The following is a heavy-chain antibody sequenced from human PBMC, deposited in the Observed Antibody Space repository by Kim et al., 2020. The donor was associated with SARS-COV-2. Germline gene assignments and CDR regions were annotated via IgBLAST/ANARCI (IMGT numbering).Heavy chain of an antibody. CDR2: MSNAGDFQ. CDR1: GFTFSNYG. V-gene: IGHV3-30*18. D-gene: IGHD1-26*01. J-gene: IGHJ4*01. Sequence: GGSLRLSCAASGFTFSNYGMHWFRQAPGKGLEWVARMSNAGDFQSYSDSVRGRFTLSRDNSKSTLFLQMNSLKPEDTAMYYCAKGPTGYSGSYYPFDSWGHGTLVTVSS. CDR3: AKGPTGYSGSYYPFDS.